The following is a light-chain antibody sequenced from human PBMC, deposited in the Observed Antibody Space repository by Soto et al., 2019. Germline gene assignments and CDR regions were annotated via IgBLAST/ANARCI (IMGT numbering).Light chain of an antibody. CDR2: LND. CDR3: AAWDDSLTGVV. Sequence: QLVLTQPPSASATPGQRVTISCSGSSSNIGNSTINWYQQLPGTAPKLLIYLNDQRPSGVPDRFSGSKSGTSASLAISGLQSEDEADYYCAAWDDSLTGVVFGGGTKLTVL. V-gene: IGLV1-44*01. CDR1: SSNIGNST. J-gene: IGLJ2*01.